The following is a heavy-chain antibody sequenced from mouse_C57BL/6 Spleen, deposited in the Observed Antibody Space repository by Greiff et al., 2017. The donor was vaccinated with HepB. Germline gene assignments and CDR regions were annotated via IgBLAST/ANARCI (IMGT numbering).Heavy chain of an antibody. J-gene: IGHJ3*01. CDR3: ARSTTVVAPGLAY. CDR2: IYPRSGNT. D-gene: IGHD1-1*01. CDR1: GYTFTSYG. Sequence: QVQLKQSGAELARPGASVKLSCKASGYTFTSYGISWVKQRTGQGLEWIGEIYPRSGNTYYNEKFKGKATLTADKSSSTAYMELRSLTSEDSAVYFCARSTTVVAPGLAYWGQGTLVTVSA. V-gene: IGHV1-81*01.